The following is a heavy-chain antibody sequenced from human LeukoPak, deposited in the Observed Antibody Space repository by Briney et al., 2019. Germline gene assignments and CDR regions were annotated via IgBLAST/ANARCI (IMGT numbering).Heavy chain of an antibody. CDR1: GFTFSIYA. J-gene: IGHJ4*02. D-gene: IGHD4-17*01. CDR3: ARDQALNTVTTDY. Sequence: PGGSLRLSCAASGFTFSIYAMHWVRQAPGKGLEYVSAITNNGGSTYYANSVKGRFTISRDNAKNSLYLQMNSLRAEDTAVYYCARDQALNTVTTDYWGQGTLVTVSS. V-gene: IGHV3-64*01. CDR2: ITNNGGST.